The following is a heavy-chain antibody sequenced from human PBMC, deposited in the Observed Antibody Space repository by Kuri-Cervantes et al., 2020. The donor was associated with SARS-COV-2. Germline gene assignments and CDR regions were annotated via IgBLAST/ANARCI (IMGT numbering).Heavy chain of an antibody. Sequence: GESLKISCAASGFTVSTNHMSWVRQAPGKGLEWVSVIYSDGSTYYADSVKGRFTISRDNSRNTVYLQMNTLRAEDTAVYFCARATRDFYYYCMDVWGQGTTVTVSS. J-gene: IGHJ6*02. CDR1: GFTVSTNH. CDR2: IYSDGST. V-gene: IGHV3-53*01. CDR3: ARATRDFYYYCMDV.